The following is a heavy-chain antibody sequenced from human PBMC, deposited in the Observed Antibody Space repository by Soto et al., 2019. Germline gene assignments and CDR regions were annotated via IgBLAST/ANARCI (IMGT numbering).Heavy chain of an antibody. CDR1: CYTFTSYG. CDR3: ARDTYSRINWFDP. J-gene: IGHJ5*02. D-gene: IGHD6-13*01. V-gene: IGHV1-18*04. Sequence: ASVEVSCKASCYTFTSYGISWVRQAPGQGLEWMGWISAYNGNTNYAQKLQGRVTMTTDTSTSTAYMELRSLRSDDTAVYYCARDTYSRINWFDPWGQGTLVTVS. CDR2: ISAYNGNT.